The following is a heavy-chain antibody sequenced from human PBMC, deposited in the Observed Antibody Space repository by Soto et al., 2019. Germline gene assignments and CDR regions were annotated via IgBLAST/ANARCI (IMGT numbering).Heavy chain of an antibody. CDR1: GGTFTSST. D-gene: IGHD5-18*01. Sequence: QVQLVQSGAEVKKPGSSVKVSCKASGGTFTSSTISWVRQAPGQGLEWMGGISPLFSTTTYAQKFLGRVTITADGSSVTAYMELNSLMSDDTAVYFCAEGDSSGGWYFDLWGRGTLVTVSS. J-gene: IGHJ2*01. CDR3: AEGDSSGGWYFDL. CDR2: ISPLFSTT. V-gene: IGHV1-69*01.